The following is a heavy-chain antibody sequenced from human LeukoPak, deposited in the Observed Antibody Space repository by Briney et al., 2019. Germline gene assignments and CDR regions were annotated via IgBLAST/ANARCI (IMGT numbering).Heavy chain of an antibody. V-gene: IGHV4-59*01. D-gene: IGHD3-10*01. CDR1: GGSINSYY. CDR3: ARGAYGSGIRAYYYYYMDV. CDR2: IYYSGST. Sequence: PETLSLTCTVSGGSINSYYWSWIRQPPGKGLEWIGYIYYSGSTNYNPSLKSRVTISVDTSKNQFSLNLSSVTAADTAVYYCARGAYGSGIRAYYYYYMDVWGKGTTVTVSS. J-gene: IGHJ6*03.